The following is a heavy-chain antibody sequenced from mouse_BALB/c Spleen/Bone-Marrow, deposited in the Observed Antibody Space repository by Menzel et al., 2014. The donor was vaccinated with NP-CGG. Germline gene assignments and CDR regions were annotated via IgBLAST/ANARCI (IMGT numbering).Heavy chain of an antibody. V-gene: IGHV2-4-1*01. Sequence: QVQLQQSGSGLVQPSQSLSITCTVSGFSLTSYGVHWVRQSPGKGLEWLGVIWSGGSTDYNADFISRMSISKDNSKSQVFFKINSQQADDTAIYYCARKRTGTYSMDYWGQGTSVTVSS. CDR2: IWSGGST. CDR3: ARKRTGTYSMDY. D-gene: IGHD2-14*01. J-gene: IGHJ4*01. CDR1: GFSLTSYG.